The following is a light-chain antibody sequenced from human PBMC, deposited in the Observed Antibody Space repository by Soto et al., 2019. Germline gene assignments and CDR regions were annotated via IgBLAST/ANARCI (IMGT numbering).Light chain of an antibody. CDR2: EVN. CDR1: SSDVGGYNS. Sequence: QSALTQPPSASGSPGQSVTISCTGTSSDVGGYNSVSWYQQHPGTAPKLMTYEVNKRPSGVPDRFAGSKSGNTASLTVSGLQAEDEADYYCSSYAGNNSLLFGGGTKLTVL. J-gene: IGLJ2*01. V-gene: IGLV2-8*01. CDR3: SSYAGNNSLL.